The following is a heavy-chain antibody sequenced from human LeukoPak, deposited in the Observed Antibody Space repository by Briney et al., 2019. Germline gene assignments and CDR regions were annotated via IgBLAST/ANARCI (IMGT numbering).Heavy chain of an antibody. D-gene: IGHD1-1*01. CDR2: IYYSGST. CDR3: ARHMGLGYTYFYPYFDY. J-gene: IGHJ4*01. V-gene: IGHV4-59*08. CDR1: GGSISSYY. Sequence: SETLSLTCTVSGGSISSYYWSWIRQPPGKGLEWIGYIYYSGSTNYNPSLKSRVTISVDTSKNQFSLKLSSVTAADTAVYYCARHMGLGYTYFYPYFDYWGQGTLVTVSS.